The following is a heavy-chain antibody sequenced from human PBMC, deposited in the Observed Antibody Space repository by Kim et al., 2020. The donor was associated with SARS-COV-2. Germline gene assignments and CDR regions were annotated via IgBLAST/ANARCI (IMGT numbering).Heavy chain of an antibody. Sequence: DSVKGRFTISRDNSKNTLYLQMNSLRAEDTAVYYCAKVFAYYDSSGYPDYWGQGTLVTVSS. D-gene: IGHD3-22*01. V-gene: IGHV3-23*01. J-gene: IGHJ4*02. CDR3: AKVFAYYDSSGYPDY.